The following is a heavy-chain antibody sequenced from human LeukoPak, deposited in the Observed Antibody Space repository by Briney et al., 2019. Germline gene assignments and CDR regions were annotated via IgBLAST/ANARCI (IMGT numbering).Heavy chain of an antibody. V-gene: IGHV3-30*18. CDR2: ISYDGSNK. Sequence: GGSLRLSCAASGFTFSSYGMHWVRQAPGKGLEWVAVISYDGSNKYYADSVKGRFTISRDNSKNTLYLQMNSLRAEDTAVYYCAKRVPAASFDYWGQGTLVTVSS. CDR1: GFTFSSYG. D-gene: IGHD2-2*01. CDR3: AKRVPAASFDY. J-gene: IGHJ4*02.